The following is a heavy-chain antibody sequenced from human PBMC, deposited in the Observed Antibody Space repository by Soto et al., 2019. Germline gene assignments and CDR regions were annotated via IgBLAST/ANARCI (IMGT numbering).Heavy chain of an antibody. V-gene: IGHV3-30*18. D-gene: IGHD1-1*01. CDR1: GFTFKSYG. J-gene: IGHJ4*02. CDR2: ISYDGNNK. CDR3: AKEGLYKTLDY. Sequence: QPGGSLRLSCAASGFTFKSYGMHWVRQAPGKGLEWVAVISYDGNNKHYADSVKGRFTISRDIPKNTLYLQLNSLRAEDTAVYYCAKEGLYKTLDYWGQGTLVTVSS.